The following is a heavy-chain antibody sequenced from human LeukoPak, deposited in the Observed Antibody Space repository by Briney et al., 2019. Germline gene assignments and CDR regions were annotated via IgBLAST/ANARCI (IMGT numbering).Heavy chain of an antibody. CDR3: ARFRAYGSEPYGMDV. D-gene: IGHD3-10*01. CDR2: MNPNSGNT. Sequence: ASVKVSCKASGGTFSSYAISWVRQAPGQGLEWMGWMNPNSGNTGYAQKFQGRVTMTRNTSISTAYMELSSLRSEDTAVYYCARFRAYGSEPYGMDVWGQGTTVTVSS. CDR1: GGTFSSYA. V-gene: IGHV1-8*02. J-gene: IGHJ6*02.